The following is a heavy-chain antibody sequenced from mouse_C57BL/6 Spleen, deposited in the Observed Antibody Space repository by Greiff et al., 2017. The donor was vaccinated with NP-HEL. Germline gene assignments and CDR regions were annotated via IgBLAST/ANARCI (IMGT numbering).Heavy chain of an antibody. CDR2: INPNNGGT. CDR3: ARPLWVDY. D-gene: IGHD6-1*01. J-gene: IGHJ2*01. CDR1: GYTFTDYY. Sequence: VQLQQSGPELVKPGASVKISCKASGYTFTDYYMNWVKQSHGKSLEWIGDINPNNGGTSYNQKFKGKATLTVDKSSSTAYMELRSLTSEDSAVYYCARPLWVDYWGQGTTLTVSS. V-gene: IGHV1-26*01.